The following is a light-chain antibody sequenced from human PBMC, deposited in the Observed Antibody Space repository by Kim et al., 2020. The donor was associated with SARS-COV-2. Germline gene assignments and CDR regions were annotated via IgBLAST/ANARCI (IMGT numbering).Light chain of an antibody. V-gene: IGLV1-44*01. CDR3: AAWDDSLNGVV. CDR2: RVS. CDR1: SSNSGGKT. Sequence: GKWVTIACSGSSSNSGGKTVHWYQQAPGTAPKLLIYRVSQRPSGVPDRFSGSKSGTSASLAISGLQSEDESDYYCAAWDDSLNGVVFGGGTQLTVL. J-gene: IGLJ2*01.